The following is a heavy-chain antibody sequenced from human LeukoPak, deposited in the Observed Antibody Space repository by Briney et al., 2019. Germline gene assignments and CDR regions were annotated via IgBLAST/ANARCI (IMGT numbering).Heavy chain of an antibody. CDR1: GFTFSSNS. Sequence: GGSLRLSCAASGFTFSSNSMTWVRQTPGKGLEWVSGISGSGDSTFYADSVKGRFTISRDNAKNSLYLQVSSLTAEDTAVYYCASGRDIEVAGPGGYFDHWGQGTLVTVSS. J-gene: IGHJ4*02. D-gene: IGHD6-19*01. V-gene: IGHV3-23*01. CDR2: ISGSGDST. CDR3: ASGRDIEVAGPGGYFDH.